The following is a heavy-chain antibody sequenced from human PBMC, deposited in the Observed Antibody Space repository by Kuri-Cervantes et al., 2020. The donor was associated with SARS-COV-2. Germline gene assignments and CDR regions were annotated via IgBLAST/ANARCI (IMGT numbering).Heavy chain of an antibody. D-gene: IGHD1-1*01. Sequence: GESLKISCAASGFTFSSYWMSWVRQAPGKGLEWVAVISYDGREKNYANSLKGRFTISRDNSMNTVWLQMDSLRVDDTAVYFCARERLVRRALDNWGQGTTVTVSS. V-gene: IGHV3-30*03. CDR3: ARERLVRRALDN. J-gene: IGHJ3*02. CDR2: ISYDGREK. CDR1: GFTFSSYW.